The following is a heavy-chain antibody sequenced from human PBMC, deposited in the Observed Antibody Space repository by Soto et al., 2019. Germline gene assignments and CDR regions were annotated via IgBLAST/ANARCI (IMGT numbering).Heavy chain of an antibody. D-gene: IGHD3-22*01. Sequence: QVQLVESGGGVVQPGRSLRLSCAASGFTFSSYGMHWVRQAPGKGLEWVAVISYDGSNKYYADSVKGRFTISRDNSKNTLYLQMNSLRAEDTAVYYCAKGSYYYDSSGYPGPWGQGTLVTVSS. CDR3: AKGSYYYDSSGYPGP. CDR1: GFTFSSYG. V-gene: IGHV3-30*18. CDR2: ISYDGSNK. J-gene: IGHJ5*02.